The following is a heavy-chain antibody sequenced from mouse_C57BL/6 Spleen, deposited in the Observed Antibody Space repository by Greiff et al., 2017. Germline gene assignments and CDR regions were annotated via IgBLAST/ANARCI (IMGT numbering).Heavy chain of an antibody. CDR2: IYPGSGST. CDR1: GYTFTSYW. J-gene: IGHJ1*03. D-gene: IGHD2-4*01. V-gene: IGHV1-55*01. Sequence: QVQLQQPGAELVKPGASVKMSCKASGYTFTSYWITWVKQRPGQGLEWLGDIYPGSGSTNYNETFKSKATLTVDTSSSTAYMQLSSLTSEDSAVYYCARWGGDYPWYFDVWGTGTTVTVSS. CDR3: ARWGGDYPWYFDV.